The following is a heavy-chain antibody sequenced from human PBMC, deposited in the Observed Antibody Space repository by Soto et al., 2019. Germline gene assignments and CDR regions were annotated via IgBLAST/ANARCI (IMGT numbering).Heavy chain of an antibody. D-gene: IGHD5-12*01. CDR1: GGSISSGGYY. V-gene: IGHV4-31*03. J-gene: IGHJ3*02. Sequence: QVQLQESGPGLVKPSQTLSLTCTVSGGSISSGGYYWSWIRQHPGKGLEWIGYIYYSGSTYYNPSLRGRVKISVDTSKNQFSLKLSSVTAADTAVYYCARVGDGYNVSPYHGRAFDIWGQGTMVTVSS. CDR3: ARVGDGYNVSPYHGRAFDI. CDR2: IYYSGST.